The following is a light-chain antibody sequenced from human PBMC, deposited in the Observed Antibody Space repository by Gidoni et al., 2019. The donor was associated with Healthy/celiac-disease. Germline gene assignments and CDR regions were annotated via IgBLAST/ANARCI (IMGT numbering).Light chain of an antibody. Sequence: DIQMIQSPSSLSASVGDRVTITCRAIQSISSYLNWYQQKPGKAPKLLIYSASSLQSGVSSRFSGIGSGTDFTLTISSLQPEDFATYYCQQSYSTPLAFGGXTKVEIK. V-gene: IGKV1-39*01. CDR3: QQSYSTPLA. CDR2: SAS. CDR1: QSISSY. J-gene: IGKJ4*01.